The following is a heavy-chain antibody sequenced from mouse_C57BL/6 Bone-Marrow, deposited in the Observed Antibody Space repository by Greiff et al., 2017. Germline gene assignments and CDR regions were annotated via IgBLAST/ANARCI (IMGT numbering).Heavy chain of an antibody. CDR1: GYTFTSYW. V-gene: IGHV1-69*01. D-gene: IGHD3-2*02. CDR3: ARSGDSSGRYAMDY. Sequence: VQLQQPGAELVMPGASVKLSCKASGYTFTSYWMHWVKQRPGQGLEWIGEIDPSDSYTNYNQKFKGKSTLTVDKSSSTAYMQLSSLTSEDSAVYYCARSGDSSGRYAMDYWGQGTSVTVSS. CDR2: IDPSDSYT. J-gene: IGHJ4*01.